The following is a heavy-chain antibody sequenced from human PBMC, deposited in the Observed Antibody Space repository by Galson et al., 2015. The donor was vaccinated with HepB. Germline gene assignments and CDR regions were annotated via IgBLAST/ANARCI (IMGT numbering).Heavy chain of an antibody. CDR1: GYTFTVCF. V-gene: IGHV1-46*01. J-gene: IGHJ4*02. Sequence: SVKVSCKASGYTFTVCFMHCVRQAPGQGLEWLGIINPGSGSTSYAQKFQGRFTVTRDTSTRTVYMELSSLRSEDTAVYYCARGQLPESPFDYWGQGTLVTVSS. CDR3: ARGQLPESPFDY. CDR2: INPGSGST. D-gene: IGHD2-2*01.